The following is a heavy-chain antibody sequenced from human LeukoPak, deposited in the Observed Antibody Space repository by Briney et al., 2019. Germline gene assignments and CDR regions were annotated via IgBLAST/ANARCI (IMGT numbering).Heavy chain of an antibody. CDR2: IYPGDSDT. CDR1: GYSFTNFW. D-gene: IGHD4/OR15-4a*01. V-gene: IGHV5-51*01. CDR3: RGGGGVLTSNPLDY. Sequence: GESLKISCKGSGYSFTNFWIGWVRQMPGKGLEWMGIIYPGDSDTRYSPSFQGQVTISADKSNTTAYLQWSSLKASDTAMYYCRGGGGVLTSNPLDYWGQGTLVTVSS. J-gene: IGHJ4*02.